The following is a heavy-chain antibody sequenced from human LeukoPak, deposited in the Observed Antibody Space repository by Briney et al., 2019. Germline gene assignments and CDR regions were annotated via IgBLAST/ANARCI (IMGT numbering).Heavy chain of an antibody. V-gene: IGHV3-23*01. CDR3: AKGVYWSLDY. Sequence: GGSLRLSCAISGFIFNTNGMNWVRQSPGKGLEWLATIAGGDESTYYADSVKGRFAISRDNSKNTVFLHMNSLRVEDTAVYYCAKGVYWSLDYWGQGTPVTVSS. CDR1: GFIFNTNG. J-gene: IGHJ4*02. D-gene: IGHD1-1*01. CDR2: IAGGDEST.